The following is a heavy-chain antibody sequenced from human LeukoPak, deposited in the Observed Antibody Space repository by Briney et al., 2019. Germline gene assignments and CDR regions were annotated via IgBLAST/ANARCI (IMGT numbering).Heavy chain of an antibody. CDR1: GGSISSSSYY. Sequence: KASETLSLTCTVSGGSISSSSYYWGWIRQPPGKGLEWIGSIYYSGSTYYNPSLKSRVTISVDTSKNQFSLKLSSVTAADTAVYYCASAYGDCPDYWGQGTLVTVSS. CDR2: IYYSGST. CDR3: ASAYGDCPDY. J-gene: IGHJ4*02. D-gene: IGHD4-17*01. V-gene: IGHV4-39*01.